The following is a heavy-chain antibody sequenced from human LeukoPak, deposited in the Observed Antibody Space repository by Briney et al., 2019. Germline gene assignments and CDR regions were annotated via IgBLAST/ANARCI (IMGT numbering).Heavy chain of an antibody. V-gene: IGHV3-11*04. CDR1: GFTFSDRY. CDR3: ARGGFYDDWSAPDSYDK. CDR2: ISSSGETT. Sequence: GGSLRLSCEVSGFTFSDRYMSWMRQAPGKGLEWVSYISSSGETTKYADSVKGRFTISRDDAKNSLYLQMNSLRVEDTALYYCARGGFYDDWSAPDSYDKWGQGTMVIVSS. J-gene: IGHJ3*02. D-gene: IGHD3-3*01.